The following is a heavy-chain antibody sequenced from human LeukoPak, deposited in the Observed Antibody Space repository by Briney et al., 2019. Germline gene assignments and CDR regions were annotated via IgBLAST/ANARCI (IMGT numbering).Heavy chain of an antibody. Sequence: GGSLRLSCAASGFTFSSYAMSWVRQAPGKGPEWVSGISGSGGSTYYADSVKGRFTISRDNSKNTLYLQMNSLRAEDTAVYYCAKDRVGFNWFDPWGQGTLVTVPS. D-gene: IGHD1-26*01. CDR3: AKDRVGFNWFDP. J-gene: IGHJ5*02. V-gene: IGHV3-23*01. CDR1: GFTFSSYA. CDR2: ISGSGGST.